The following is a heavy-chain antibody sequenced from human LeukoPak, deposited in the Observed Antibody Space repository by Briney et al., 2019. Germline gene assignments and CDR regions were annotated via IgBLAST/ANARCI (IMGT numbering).Heavy chain of an antibody. CDR2: FGPEDGET. J-gene: IGHJ4*02. CDR1: GYTLTELS. Sequence: RGASVKVSCKVSGYTLTELSMHWVRQAPGKGLEWMGGFGPEDGETIYAQKFQGRVTMTEDTSTDTAYMELSSLRSEDTAVYYCATESWGYCGGDCYEWGQGTLVTVSS. CDR3: ATESWGYCGGDCYE. V-gene: IGHV1-24*01. D-gene: IGHD2-21*02.